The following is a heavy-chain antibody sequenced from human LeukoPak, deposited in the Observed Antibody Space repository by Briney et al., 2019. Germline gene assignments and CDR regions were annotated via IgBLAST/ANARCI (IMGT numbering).Heavy chain of an antibody. J-gene: IGHJ6*03. CDR3: ARDATYYDFWSGPTTSYYMDV. D-gene: IGHD3-3*01. CDR2: IYHSGST. V-gene: IGHV4-38-2*02. Sequence: SETLSLTCTVSGYSISSGYYWGWIRQPPGKGLEWIGSIYHSGSTYYNPSLKSRVTISVDTSKNQFSLKLSSVTAADTAVYYCARDATYYDFWSGPTTSYYMDVWGKGTTVTVSS. CDR1: GYSISSGYY.